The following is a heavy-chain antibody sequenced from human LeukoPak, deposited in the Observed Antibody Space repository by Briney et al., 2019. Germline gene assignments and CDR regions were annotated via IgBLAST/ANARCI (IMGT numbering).Heavy chain of an antibody. CDR3: ARATVTTPRPYYYDSSGYYTR. J-gene: IGHJ4*02. CDR1: GGSISSYY. Sequence: MASETLSLTCTVSGGSISSYYWSWIRQPPGKGLEWIGYIYYSGSTNYNPSLKSRVTISVDTSKNQFSLKLSSVTAADTAVYYCARATVTTPRPYYYDSSGYYTRWGQGTLVTVSS. V-gene: IGHV4-59*12. CDR2: IYYSGST. D-gene: IGHD3-22*01.